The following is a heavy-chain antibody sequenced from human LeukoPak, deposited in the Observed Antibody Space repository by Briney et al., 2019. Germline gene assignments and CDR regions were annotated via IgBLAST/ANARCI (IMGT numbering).Heavy chain of an antibody. Sequence: PSETLSLACTVSGGSVSRFYWSWIRQPAGKGLEWIGRIYTSGSTNYNPSLKSRVTMSVDTSKNQFSLKLSSVTAADTAVYYCARNLSEALHCDYWGQGTLVTVSS. CDR2: IYTSGST. CDR1: GGSVSRFY. CDR3: ARNLSEALHCDY. J-gene: IGHJ4*02. V-gene: IGHV4-4*07.